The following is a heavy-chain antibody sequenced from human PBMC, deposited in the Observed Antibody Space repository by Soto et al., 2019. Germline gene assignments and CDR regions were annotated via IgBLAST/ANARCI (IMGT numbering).Heavy chain of an antibody. CDR2: IDQGGTT. V-gene: IGHV4-34*01. J-gene: IGHJ4*02. Sequence: QVQLQQWGAGLLKPSETLSLTCAVYGGSFSGHSWSWIRQPPGKGLEWIGEIDQGGTTKYNPSLASRVTISTDTSKNQFSLKLISVTAADTAVYFCARVDDYWGQGNLVTVSS. CDR3: ARVDDY. CDR1: GGSFSGHS.